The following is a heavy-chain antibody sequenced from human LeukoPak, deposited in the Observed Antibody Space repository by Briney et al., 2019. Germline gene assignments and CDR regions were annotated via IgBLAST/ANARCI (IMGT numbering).Heavy chain of an antibody. CDR2: IRYDGSNK. J-gene: IGHJ4*02. V-gene: IGHV3-30*02. D-gene: IGHD3-16*01. CDR3: AKEPGEGGSAFDY. CDR1: GFTFSSYG. Sequence: GGSLRLSCAASGFTFSSYGMHWVRQAPGKGLEWVAFIRYDGSNKYYADSVKGRFTISRDNSKNTLYLQMNSLTIEDTAVYYCAKEPGEGGSAFDYWGQGTLVTVYS.